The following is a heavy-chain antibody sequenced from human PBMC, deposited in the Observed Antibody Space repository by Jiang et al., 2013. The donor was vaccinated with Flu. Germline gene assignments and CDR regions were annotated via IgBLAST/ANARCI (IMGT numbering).Heavy chain of an antibody. CDR2: IRSKAYGGTT. CDR3: TREYYYDSSGYYRY. J-gene: IGHJ4*02. CDR1: GFTFGDYA. D-gene: IGHD3-22*01. Sequence: LVQPGRSLRLSCTASGFTFGDYAMSWVRQAPGKGLEWVGFIRSKAYGGTTEYAASVKGRFTISRDDSKSIAYLQMNSLKTEDTAVYYCTREYYYDSSGYYRYWGQGTLVTVSS. V-gene: IGHV3-49*04.